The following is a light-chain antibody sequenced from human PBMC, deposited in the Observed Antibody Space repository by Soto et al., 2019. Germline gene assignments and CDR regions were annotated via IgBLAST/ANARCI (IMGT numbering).Light chain of an antibody. Sequence: QSALTQPASVSGSPGQSITISCTGTSSDVGGYNYVSWYQQHPGKAPKLMIYDVSNRPSGVSNRFSGSKSGNTASLTISGRQAEGEADYYYSSYTSSSPWVFGGGTKVTVL. V-gene: IGLV2-14*01. CDR1: SSDVGGYNY. CDR3: SSYTSSSPWV. CDR2: DVS. J-gene: IGLJ3*02.